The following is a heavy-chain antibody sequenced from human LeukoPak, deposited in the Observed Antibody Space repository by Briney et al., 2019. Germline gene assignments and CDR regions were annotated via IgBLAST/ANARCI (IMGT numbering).Heavy chain of an antibody. CDR1: GCSISSYY. J-gene: IGHJ1*01. CDR3: ASYYYDRPGASYFQH. D-gene: IGHD3-22*01. CDR2: IYYSGST. Sequence: SETLSLTCTVSGCSISSYYWSWIRQPPGKGLEWIGYIYYSGSTNYNPSLKSRVTISVDTSKNQFSLKLSSVTAANTAVYYCASYYYDRPGASYFQHWGQGTLVTVSS. V-gene: IGHV4-59*08.